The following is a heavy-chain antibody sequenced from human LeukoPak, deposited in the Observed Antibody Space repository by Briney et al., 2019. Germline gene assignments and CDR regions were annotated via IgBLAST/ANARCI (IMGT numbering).Heavy chain of an antibody. CDR3: AKDRGSYRHFDY. D-gene: IGHD1-26*01. V-gene: IGHV3-30*02. CDR2: IRYDGSNK. Sequence: GGSLRLSCAASGFTFSSYGMHWVRQAPGKGLEWVAFIRYDGSNKYYADSVKGRFTISRDNSKNTLYLQMNSLRAEDTAVYYCAKDRGSYRHFDYWGREPWSPSPQ. CDR1: GFTFSSYG. J-gene: IGHJ4*02.